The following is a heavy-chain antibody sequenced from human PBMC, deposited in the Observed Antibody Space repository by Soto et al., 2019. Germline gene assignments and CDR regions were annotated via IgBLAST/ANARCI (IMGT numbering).Heavy chain of an antibody. CDR1: GFTFSTAW. D-gene: IGHD1-7*01. Sequence: EVQLVESGGGLVQPGGSLRLSCAASGFTFSTAWMSWVRQAPGKGLEWVGRIKSKTDGETSDYAAPVKGRFTISRDDSKNMLFLQMNSLKTEDTAVYYCTVLGIGTLRYWGQGSLVTVTS. CDR3: TVLGIGTLRY. CDR2: IKSKTDGETS. J-gene: IGHJ4*02. V-gene: IGHV3-15*01.